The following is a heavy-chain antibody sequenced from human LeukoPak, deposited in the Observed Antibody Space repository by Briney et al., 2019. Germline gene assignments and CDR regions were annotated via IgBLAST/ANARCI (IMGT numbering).Heavy chain of an antibody. CDR2: IHYTGNT. CDR1: GGSVSSDY. Sequence: SATLSLTCTVSGGSVSSDYWNWIRQPPGKGLEWIGYIHYTGNTNDNPSLKSRVTISMDASKNQFSLKLSSVTAADTALYYCARRSTYGCFDYWGQGTLVTVSS. J-gene: IGHJ4*02. CDR3: ARRSTYGCFDY. D-gene: IGHD4-17*01. V-gene: IGHV4-59*08.